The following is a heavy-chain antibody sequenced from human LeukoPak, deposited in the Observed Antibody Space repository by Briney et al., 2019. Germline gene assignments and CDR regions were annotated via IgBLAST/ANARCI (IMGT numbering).Heavy chain of an antibody. CDR1: GFTFNSYS. D-gene: IGHD3-10*01. CDR3: ARDRAEVVRGVIITSYYHGMDV. J-gene: IGHJ6*02. CDR2: ISSSSSYI. V-gene: IGHV3-21*01. Sequence: GGSLRLSCAASGFTFNSYSMNWVRQAPGKGLEWVSSISSSSSYIYYADSVKGRFTISRDNAKNSLYLQMNSLRAEDTAVYYCARDRAEVVRGVIITSYYHGMDVWGQGTTVTVSS.